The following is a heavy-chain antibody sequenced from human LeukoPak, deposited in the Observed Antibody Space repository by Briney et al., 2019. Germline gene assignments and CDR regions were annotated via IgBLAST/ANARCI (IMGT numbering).Heavy chain of an antibody. CDR1: GYTFTSYE. V-gene: IGHV1-8*03. Sequence: GSSVKVSRKASGYTFTSYEINWVRQATGQGLEWMGWMNPNSGNTGYAQKFQRRVTITRNTSISTAYMELSSLRSEDTAVYYCARWSNVVTATPGGDALDIWGQGTMVSVSS. J-gene: IGHJ3*02. D-gene: IGHD2-21*02. CDR2: MNPNSGNT. CDR3: ARWSNVVTATPGGDALDI.